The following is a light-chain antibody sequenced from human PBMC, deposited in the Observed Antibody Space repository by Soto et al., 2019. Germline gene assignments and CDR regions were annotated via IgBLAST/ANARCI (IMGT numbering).Light chain of an antibody. CDR1: SSDVGGYKY. Sequence: QSALTQPASVSGSPGQSITISCTGTSSDVGGYKYVSWYQQHPGKAPKLMIYEVSNRPSGVSNRFSGSKSGNTASLTISGLQAEDEADYYCSSYASSRLLFGGGTKVTVL. CDR3: SSYASSRLL. J-gene: IGLJ2*01. V-gene: IGLV2-14*01. CDR2: EVS.